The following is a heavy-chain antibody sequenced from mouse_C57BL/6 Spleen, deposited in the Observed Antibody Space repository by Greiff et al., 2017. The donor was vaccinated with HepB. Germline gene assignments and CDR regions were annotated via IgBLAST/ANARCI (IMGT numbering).Heavy chain of an antibody. D-gene: IGHD1-1*01. J-gene: IGHJ2*01. Sequence: EVQLQQSEPELVKPGASVKISCKASGYTFTDYYMNWVKQSHGKSLEWIGDINPNNGGTSYNQKFKGKATLTVDKSSSTAYMELRSLTSEDSAVYYCARWDYYGSNYFDYWGQGTTLTVAS. CDR3: ARWDYYGSNYFDY. CDR2: INPNNGGT. V-gene: IGHV1-26*01. CDR1: GYTFTDYY.